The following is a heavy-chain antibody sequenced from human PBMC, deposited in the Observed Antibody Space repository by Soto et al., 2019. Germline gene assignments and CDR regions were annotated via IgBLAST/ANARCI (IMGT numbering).Heavy chain of an antibody. CDR1: GRSISRYS. J-gene: IGHJ6*01. CDR2: IYSSGST. D-gene: IGHD1-26*01. CDR3: ARDHSGSYFYNSYYNYGMDV. V-gene: IGHV4-59*01. Sequence: ETVSHSYTVSGRSISRYSWIWILQPPGKGLEWIGYIYSSGSTNYNASLKSRVTISVDTSKNQFSLKLSSVTAADTAVYYWARDHSGSYFYNSYYNYGMDVWGQGTPVTGPS.